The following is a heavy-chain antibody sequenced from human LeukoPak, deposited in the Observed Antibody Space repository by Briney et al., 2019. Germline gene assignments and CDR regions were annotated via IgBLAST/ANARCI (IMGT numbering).Heavy chain of an antibody. CDR1: GFTVSSND. D-gene: IGHD3-16*01. Sequence: GGSLRLSCAASGFTVSSNDMSWVRQAPGKGLECISVIYSGGSTDYADSVKGRLTISRDNSKNTLYLQMNSLRAEDTAVYYCARDRPTFLDYWGQGTLVTVSS. J-gene: IGHJ4*02. V-gene: IGHV3-53*01. CDR3: ARDRPTFLDY. CDR2: IYSGGST.